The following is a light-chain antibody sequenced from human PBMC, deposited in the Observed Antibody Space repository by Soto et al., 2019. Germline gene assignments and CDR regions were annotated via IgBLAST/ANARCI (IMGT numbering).Light chain of an antibody. CDR2: DAS. Sequence: EIVLTQSPATLSLSPGERATLSCRASQSVSSYLAWYQQKPGQAPRLLIYDASNRATGIPARFSGSGSGTDFTHTISSLEPEDFAVYCCQQRSNWPPRITFGQGTRLEIK. J-gene: IGKJ5*01. CDR1: QSVSSY. V-gene: IGKV3-11*01. CDR3: QQRSNWPPRIT.